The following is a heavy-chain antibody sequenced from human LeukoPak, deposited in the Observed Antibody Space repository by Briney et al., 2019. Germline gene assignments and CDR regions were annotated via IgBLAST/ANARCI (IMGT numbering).Heavy chain of an antibody. Sequence: PSETLSLTCTVSGGSISSYYWSWIRQPPGKGLEWIGYIYYSGSTNYNPSLKSRVTISVDTSQNQVSLKLNSVTAADTAVYYCARPINYFDKSGYFHWGQGTLLTVSS. D-gene: IGHD3-22*01. CDR2: IYYSGST. CDR1: GGSISSYY. CDR3: ARPINYFDKSGYFH. J-gene: IGHJ4*02. V-gene: IGHV4-59*08.